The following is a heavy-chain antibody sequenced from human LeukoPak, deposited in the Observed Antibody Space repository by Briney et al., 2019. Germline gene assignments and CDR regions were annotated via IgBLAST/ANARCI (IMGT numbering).Heavy chain of an antibody. D-gene: IGHD3-22*01. CDR3: ASRYDSTQLIAFDI. CDR2: IIPIFGTA. CDR1: GGTFSSYA. Sequence: ASVKVSCKASGGTFSSYAISWVRQAPGQGLEWMGGIIPIFGTANYAQKFQGRVAITADESTSTAYMELSSLRSEDTAVYYCASRYDSTQLIAFDIWGQGTMVTVSS. J-gene: IGHJ3*02. V-gene: IGHV1-69*13.